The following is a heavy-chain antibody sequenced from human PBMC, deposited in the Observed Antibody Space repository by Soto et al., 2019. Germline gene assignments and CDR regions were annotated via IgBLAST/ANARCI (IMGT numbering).Heavy chain of an antibody. Sequence: ASVKVSCKASGSTFTGYYMHWVRQAPGQGLEWMGWINPNSGGTNYAQKFQGWVTMTRDTSISTAYMELSRLRSDDTAVYYCARGIRGATSSDYWGQGTLVTVSS. V-gene: IGHV1-2*04. J-gene: IGHJ4*02. CDR3: ARGIRGATSSDY. CDR2: INPNSGGT. CDR1: GSTFTGYY. D-gene: IGHD1-26*01.